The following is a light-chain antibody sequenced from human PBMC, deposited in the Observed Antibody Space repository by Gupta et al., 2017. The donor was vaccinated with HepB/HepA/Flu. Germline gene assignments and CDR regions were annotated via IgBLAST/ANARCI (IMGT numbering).Light chain of an antibody. CDR2: DAS. V-gene: IGKV3-11*01. J-gene: IGKJ2*01. CDR3: QHRGNWPPA. CDR1: QSVGTS. Sequence: EIVLTQSPATLSLSPGERATLSCRASQSVGTSLAWYQHKPGQAPKLLIYDASNRAAGIPARFSGGGSGTDFTLTISSLEPEDFAVYYCQHRGNWPPAFGQGTKLEIK.